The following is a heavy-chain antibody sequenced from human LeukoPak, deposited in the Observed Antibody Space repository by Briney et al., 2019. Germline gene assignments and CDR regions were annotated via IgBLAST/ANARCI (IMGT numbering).Heavy chain of an antibody. CDR3: ARAYGSGTHFDY. V-gene: IGHV4-31*03. Sequence: SQTLPLTCTVSGGSISSGGYYWSWIRQHPGKGLEWIGYIYYSGSTYYNPSLKSRVTISVDTSKNQFSLKLSSVTAADTAVYYCARAYGSGTHFDYWGQGTLVTVSS. D-gene: IGHD3-10*01. J-gene: IGHJ4*02. CDR1: GGSISSGGYY. CDR2: IYYSGST.